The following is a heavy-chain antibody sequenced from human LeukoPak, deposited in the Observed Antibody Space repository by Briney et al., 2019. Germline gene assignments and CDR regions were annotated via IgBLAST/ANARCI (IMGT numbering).Heavy chain of an antibody. J-gene: IGHJ4*02. CDR3: ARTNYYDSSGFDY. CDR1: GFTFSSYA. V-gene: IGHV3-20*04. Sequence: GGSLRLSCAASGFTFSSYAMSWVRQAPGKGLEWVSGINWNGGSTGYADSVKGRFTISRDNAKNSLYLQMNSLRAEDTALYYCARTNYYDSSGFDYWGQGTLVTVSS. CDR2: INWNGGST. D-gene: IGHD3-22*01.